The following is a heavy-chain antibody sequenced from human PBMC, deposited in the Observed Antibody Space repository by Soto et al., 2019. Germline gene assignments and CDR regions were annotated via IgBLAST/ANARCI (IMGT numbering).Heavy chain of an antibody. CDR3: ARFETSEYSSGVEN. CDR2: ISSKSEHT. J-gene: IGHJ4*02. V-gene: IGHV3-21*04. D-gene: IGHD6-19*01. CDR1: GFTFSSYS. Sequence: EVQLVESGGGLVKPGGSLTLSCAASGFTFSSYSMNWVRQVPGKALEWVSSISSKSEHTLYADSLKGRFTISRDNAQNLLFLQMHSLITADTAGYFWARFETSEYSSGVENWGQGSLVTVSS.